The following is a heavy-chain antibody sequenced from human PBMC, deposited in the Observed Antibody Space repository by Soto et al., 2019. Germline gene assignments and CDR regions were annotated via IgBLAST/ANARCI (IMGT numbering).Heavy chain of an antibody. D-gene: IGHD1-26*01. CDR3: ARDKIEGAPDCLGS. J-gene: IGHJ4*02. V-gene: IGHV3-30*01. Sequence: GRFTISRDDSKSTLYLQMNSLRPEDTAVYYCARDKIEGAPDCLGSWGQGTLVTVSS.